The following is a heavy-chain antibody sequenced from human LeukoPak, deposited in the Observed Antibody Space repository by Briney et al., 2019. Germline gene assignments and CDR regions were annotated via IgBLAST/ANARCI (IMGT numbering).Heavy chain of an antibody. CDR2: IASDGSST. Sequence: PGGSLRLSWEAPGFTFISYGRNWVRQAPGKGLVWLSRIASDGSSTTYADSVKGRFSISRDNAKNTLYLQMNSLRVEDTAVYYCARGRPHGNDYWGQGTLVTVSS. D-gene: IGHD4-23*01. CDR1: GFTFISYG. J-gene: IGHJ4*02. CDR3: ARGRPHGNDY. V-gene: IGHV3-74*01.